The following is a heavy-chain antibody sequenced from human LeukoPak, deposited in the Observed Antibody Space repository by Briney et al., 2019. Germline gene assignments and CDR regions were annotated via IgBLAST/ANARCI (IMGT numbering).Heavy chain of an antibody. J-gene: IGHJ4*02. CDR2: VSASGGST. CDR1: GFTFDDYA. V-gene: IGHV3-23*01. CDR3: ANRGGYYYGVY. D-gene: IGHD3-22*01. Sequence: GGSLRLSCAASGFTFDDYAMHWVRQAPGKGLEWVSAVSASGGSTYYADSVKGRFTISRDNSKNSLYLQMNSLRAEDTAVYYCANRGGYYYGVYWGQGTLVTVSS.